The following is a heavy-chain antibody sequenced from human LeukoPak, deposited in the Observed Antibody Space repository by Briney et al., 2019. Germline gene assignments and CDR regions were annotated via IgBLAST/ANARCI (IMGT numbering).Heavy chain of an antibody. D-gene: IGHD1-26*01. V-gene: IGHV3-33*01. Sequence: PGGSLRLSCAASGFTFSSYGMHWVRQAPGKGLEWVAVIWYDGSNKYYADSVKGRFTISRDNSKNTLYLQMNSLRAEDTAVYYCAREVGATTGGYYFDYWGQGTLVTVSP. CDR2: IWYDGSNK. CDR3: AREVGATTGGYYFDY. J-gene: IGHJ4*02. CDR1: GFTFSSYG.